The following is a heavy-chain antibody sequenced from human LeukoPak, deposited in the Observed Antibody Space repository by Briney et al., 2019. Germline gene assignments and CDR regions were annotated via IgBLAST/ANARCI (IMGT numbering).Heavy chain of an antibody. Sequence: GGSLRLSCVASGFTFNNYWVHWVRQAPGKGLVWVSRINSDGTITSYAGSVKGRFAISRDNAKNTLYLLMTSLRAEDTAVYYCASPGKAAAEGGQGTLVTVSS. V-gene: IGHV3-74*01. J-gene: IGHJ4*02. CDR2: INSDGTIT. D-gene: IGHD6-13*01. CDR3: ASPGKAAAE. CDR1: GFTFNNYW.